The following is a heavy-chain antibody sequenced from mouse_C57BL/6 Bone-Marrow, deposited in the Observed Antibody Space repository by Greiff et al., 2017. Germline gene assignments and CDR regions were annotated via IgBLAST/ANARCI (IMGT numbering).Heavy chain of an antibody. CDR1: GYTFTSYW. J-gene: IGHJ2*01. V-gene: IGHV1-69*01. Sequence: VQLQQPGAELVMPGASVKLSCKASGYTFTSYWMHWVKQRPGQGLEWIGEIDPSDSYTNFNQKFKGKSTLTVDKSSSTAYMQLSSLTSEYSAVYYCVLPYFDYWGQGTTLTVSS. CDR3: VLPYFDY. CDR2: IDPSDSYT. D-gene: IGHD1-1*01.